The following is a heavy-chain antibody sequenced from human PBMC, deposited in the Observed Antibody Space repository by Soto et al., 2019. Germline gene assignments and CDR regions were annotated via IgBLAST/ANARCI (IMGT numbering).Heavy chain of an antibody. V-gene: IGHV3-53*01. Sequence: GGSLRLSWAASGFTVSSNYMSWVRQAPGKGLEWVSVIYSGGSTYYADSVKGRFTISRDNSKNTLYLQMNSLRAEDTAVYYCARGGRDGYNGYYFDYWGQGTLVTVSS. CDR3: ARGGRDGYNGYYFDY. CDR1: GFTVSSNY. J-gene: IGHJ4*02. D-gene: IGHD5-12*01. CDR2: IYSGGST.